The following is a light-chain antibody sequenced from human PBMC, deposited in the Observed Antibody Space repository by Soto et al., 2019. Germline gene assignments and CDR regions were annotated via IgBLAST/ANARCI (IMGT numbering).Light chain of an antibody. J-gene: IGKJ4*01. CDR3: QQYDNYST. Sequence: DIPMTQSPSTLSAFVGDRVTITCRASQSVRSWLAWYQQKPGKAPRLLIYKASTIERGVPSRFSGSGSGTEFTLTISSLQPEDSATYYCQQYDNYSTFGGGTKVEIK. CDR1: QSVRSW. CDR2: KAS. V-gene: IGKV1-5*03.